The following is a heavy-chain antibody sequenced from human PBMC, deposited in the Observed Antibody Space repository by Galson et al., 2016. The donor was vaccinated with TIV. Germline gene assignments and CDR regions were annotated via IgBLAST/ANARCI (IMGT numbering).Heavy chain of an antibody. CDR3: ARSPHSAYGTFSDS. CDR2: IIPILGMT. D-gene: IGHD5-12*01. J-gene: IGHJ4*02. Sequence: SVKVSCKASGGTFSSYALSWVRQAPGQGLEWMGRIIPILGMTNYAQRFQGRVTITADRSATTAYMELNSLRSEDTAVYYCARSPHSAYGTFSDSWGQGSLVTVSS. CDR1: GGTFSSYA. V-gene: IGHV1-69*04.